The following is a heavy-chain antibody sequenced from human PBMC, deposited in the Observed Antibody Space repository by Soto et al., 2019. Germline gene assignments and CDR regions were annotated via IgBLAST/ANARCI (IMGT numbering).Heavy chain of an antibody. CDR3: AIDLGVYYYYGMDV. V-gene: IGHV3-30*03. Sequence: GGSLRLSCAASGFTFSSYGMHWVRQAPGKGLEWVAVISYDGSNKYYADSVKGRFTISRDNSKNTLYLQMNSLRAEDTAVYYCAIDLGVYYYYGMDVWGQGTTVTVS. CDR2: ISYDGSNK. J-gene: IGHJ6*02. CDR1: GFTFSSYG. D-gene: IGHD3-16*01.